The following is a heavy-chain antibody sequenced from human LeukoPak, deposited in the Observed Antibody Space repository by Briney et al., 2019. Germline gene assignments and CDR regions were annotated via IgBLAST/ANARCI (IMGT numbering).Heavy chain of an antibody. CDR3: AKDKHNWGSDY. CDR2: INNNGGAT. Sequence: HAGGSLRLSCAASGFSFSGTYMSWVRQALGEGPEWVSGINNNGGATYYVDSVKGRFTISRDNSKNMLFLQSNSLRAEDTAVYYFAKDKHNWGSDYWGQGTLVTVSS. V-gene: IGHV3-23*01. J-gene: IGHJ4*02. CDR1: GFSFSGTY. D-gene: IGHD7-27*01.